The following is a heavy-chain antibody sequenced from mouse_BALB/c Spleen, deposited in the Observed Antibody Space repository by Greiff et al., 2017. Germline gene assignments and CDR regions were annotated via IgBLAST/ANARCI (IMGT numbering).Heavy chain of an antibody. D-gene: IGHD1-1*01. J-gene: IGHJ4*01. CDR3: ARGGSYYYGSSPYAMDY. CDR1: GYAFTNYL. V-gene: IGHV1-54*01. CDR2: INPGSGGT. Sequence: VQLQQSGAELVRPGTSVKVSCKASGYAFTNYLIEWVKQRPGQGLEWIGVINPGSGGTNYNEKFKGKATLTADKSSSTAYMQLSSLTSDDSAVYFCARGGSYYYGSSPYAMDYWGQGTSVTVSS.